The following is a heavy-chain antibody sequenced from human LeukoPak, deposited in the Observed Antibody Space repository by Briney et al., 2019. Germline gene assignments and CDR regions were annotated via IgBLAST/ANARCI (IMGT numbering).Heavy chain of an antibody. V-gene: IGHV3-7*01. D-gene: IGHD2-15*01. CDR2: IKPDGSQK. CDR1: GLTFSMYW. Sequence: GGSLRLSCAASGLTFSMYWMSWVRQAPGKGLEWVANIKPDGSQKYYVDSVKGRFTISRDNAKNSLYLQMNSLRAEDTAVYYCANIYCSGGTCTYFDDWGQGTLVTVSS. J-gene: IGHJ4*02. CDR3: ANIYCSGGTCTYFDD.